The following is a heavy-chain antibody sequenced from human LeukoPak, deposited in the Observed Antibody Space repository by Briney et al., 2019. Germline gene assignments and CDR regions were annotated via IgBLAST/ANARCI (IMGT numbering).Heavy chain of an antibody. D-gene: IGHD5-12*01. CDR1: GFTVSSNY. J-gene: IGHJ3*01. Sequence: QPGGSLRLSCAASGFTVSSNYMSWVRQAPGKGLEWVSVIYSGGSTYYADSVKGRFTISRDNSENTLYLQMNSLRVEDTALFYCARAGGSRYGYAFDVWGQGTLVTVSS. CDR2: IYSGGST. CDR3: ARAGGSRYGYAFDV. V-gene: IGHV3-53*01.